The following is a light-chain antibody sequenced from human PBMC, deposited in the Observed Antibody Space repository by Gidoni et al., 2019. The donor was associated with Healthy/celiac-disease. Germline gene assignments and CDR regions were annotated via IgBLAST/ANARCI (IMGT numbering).Light chain of an antibody. Sequence: QSALTQPASVSGSPGQSITISCTGTSSDVGGYKYVSWYQQHPGKAPKPMIYDVSNRPSGVSNRFSGSKSGNTSSLTISVLQAEDEADYYCSSYTSSSSHVVFGGGTKLTVL. V-gene: IGLV2-14*03. CDR2: DVS. J-gene: IGLJ2*01. CDR1: SSDVGGYKY. CDR3: SSYTSSSSHVV.